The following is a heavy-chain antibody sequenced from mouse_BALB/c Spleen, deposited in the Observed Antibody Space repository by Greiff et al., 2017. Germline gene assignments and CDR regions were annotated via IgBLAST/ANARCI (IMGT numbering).Heavy chain of an antibody. CDR2: ISSGGST. CDR3: AGYIGYAMDY. D-gene: IGHD1-2*01. V-gene: IGHV5-6-5*01. CDR1: GFTFSSYA. J-gene: IGHJ4*01. Sequence: EVQVVESGGGLVKPGGSLKLSCAASGFTFSSYAMSWVRQTPEKRLEWVASISSGGSTYYPDSVKGRFTISRDNARNILYLQMSSLRSEDTAMYYCAGYIGYAMDYWGKGTSVTVSS.